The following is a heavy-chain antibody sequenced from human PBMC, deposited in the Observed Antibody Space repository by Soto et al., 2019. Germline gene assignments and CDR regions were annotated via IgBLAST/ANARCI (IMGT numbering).Heavy chain of an antibody. CDR1: GYTFTNNV. D-gene: IGHD6-19*01. Sequence: ASVKVSCKASGYTFTNNVINWVRQAPGQGLEWMGWMNPNSGSTDYAKKFQGRVTMTRDTSMSTAYMELSRLRSDDTAVYYCARAKYSSGWVYFDYWGQGTLVTVSS. CDR3: ARAKYSSGWVYFDY. J-gene: IGHJ4*02. CDR2: MNPNSGST. V-gene: IGHV1-8*01.